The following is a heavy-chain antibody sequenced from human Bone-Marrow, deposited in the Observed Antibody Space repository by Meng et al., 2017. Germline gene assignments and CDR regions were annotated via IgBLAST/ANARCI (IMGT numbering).Heavy chain of an antibody. J-gene: IGHJ2*01. CDR2: IIPIFGTA. V-gene: IGHV1-69*01. D-gene: IGHD1-1*01. CDR1: GGTFSSYA. CDR3: ARTNWEDWYFDL. Sequence: VQVVQCGAEVKKPGSQVKVSCKASGGTFSSYAISWVRQAPGQGLEWMGGIIPIFGTANYAQKFQGRVTITADESTSTAYMELSSLRSEDTAVYYCARTNWEDWYFDLWGRGTLVTVSS.